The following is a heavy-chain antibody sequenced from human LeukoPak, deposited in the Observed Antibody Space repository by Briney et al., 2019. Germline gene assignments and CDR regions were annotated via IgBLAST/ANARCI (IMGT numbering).Heavy chain of an antibody. J-gene: IGHJ3*02. V-gene: IGHV3-23*01. CDR2: ISGSGGST. Sequence: ETLSLTCAVYGGSFSGYYWSWIRQSPGKGLEWVSAISGSGGSTYYADSVKGRFTISRDNSKNTLYLQMNSLRAEDTAVYYCARGGSYLSAFDIWGQGTMVTVSS. CDR1: GGSFSGYY. D-gene: IGHD1-26*01. CDR3: ARGGSYLSAFDI.